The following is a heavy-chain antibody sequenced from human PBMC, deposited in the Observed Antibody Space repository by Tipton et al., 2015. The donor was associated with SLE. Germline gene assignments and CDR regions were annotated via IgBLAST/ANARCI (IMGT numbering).Heavy chain of an antibody. CDR3: ARGNSSGWYRGAFEI. Sequence: TLSLTCTVSGGSISSSSYYWGWIRQPPGKGLEWIGSIYYSGSTYCNPSLKSRVTISVDTSKNQFSLKLSSVTAADTAVYYCARGNSSGWYRGAFEIWGQGTMVTVAS. D-gene: IGHD6-19*01. V-gene: IGHV4-39*01. J-gene: IGHJ3*02. CDR2: IYYSGST. CDR1: GGSISSSSYY.